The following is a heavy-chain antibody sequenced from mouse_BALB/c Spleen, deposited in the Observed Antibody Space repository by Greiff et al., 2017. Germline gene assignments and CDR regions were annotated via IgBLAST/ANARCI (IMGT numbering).Heavy chain of an antibody. Sequence: VQGVESGPGLVAPSQSLSITCTVSGFSLTSYGVHWVRQPPGKGLEWLGVIWAGGSTNYNSALMSRLSISKDNSKSQVFLKMNSLQTDDTAMYYCARDLVLRGFAYWGQGTLVTVSA. V-gene: IGHV2-9*02. J-gene: IGHJ3*01. D-gene: IGHD1-1*01. CDR2: IWAGGST. CDR3: ARDLVLRGFAY. CDR1: GFSLTSYG.